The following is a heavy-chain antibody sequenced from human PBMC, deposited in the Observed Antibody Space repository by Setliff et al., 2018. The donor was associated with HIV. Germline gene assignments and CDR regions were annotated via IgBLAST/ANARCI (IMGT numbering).Heavy chain of an antibody. CDR1: GLTFSNYW. J-gene: IGHJ4*02. V-gene: IGHV3-74*01. CDR2: IDSDGSDT. Sequence: PGGSLRLSCAASGLTFSNYWMHWVRQAPGKGLEWVSRIDSDGSDTDYADSVRGRFTISRDNAKNTLYLQMNSLSAEDTAVYYCAKGVAYYYDRSVYADRGNYFDYWGQGTLVTVSS. CDR3: AKGVAYYYDRSVYADRGNYFDY. D-gene: IGHD3-22*01.